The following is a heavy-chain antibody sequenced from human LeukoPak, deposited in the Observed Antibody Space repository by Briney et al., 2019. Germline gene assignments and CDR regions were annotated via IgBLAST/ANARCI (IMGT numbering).Heavy chain of an antibody. V-gene: IGHV4-34*01. J-gene: IGHJ4*02. CDR3: ARVFTGDAVDY. Sequence: PSETLSLTCAVYGGSFSGYYWSWIRQPLGKGLEWIGEINHSGSTNYNPSLKSRVTISVDTSKNQFSLKLSSVTAADTAVYYCARVFTGDAVDYWGQGTLVTVSS. CDR2: INHSGST. CDR1: GGSFSGYY. D-gene: IGHD7-27*01.